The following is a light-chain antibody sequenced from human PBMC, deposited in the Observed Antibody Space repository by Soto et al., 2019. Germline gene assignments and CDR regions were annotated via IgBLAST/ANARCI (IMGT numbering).Light chain of an antibody. CDR1: QSVTSTY. V-gene: IGKV3-20*01. J-gene: IGKJ1*01. CDR3: QDSSTSPWP. Sequence: TQSPGTLSLSPGKRATLSCRAVQSVTSTYMAWYQQKPGQAPRLLIYATSFRATGIPDRFRGSGSGTDFTLTISSLEPEDSAVYYCQDSSTSPWPFGQGTKVEIK. CDR2: ATS.